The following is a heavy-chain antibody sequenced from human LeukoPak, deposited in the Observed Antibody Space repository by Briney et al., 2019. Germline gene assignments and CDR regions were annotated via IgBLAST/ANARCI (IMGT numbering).Heavy chain of an antibody. V-gene: IGHV3-23*01. CDR3: ARDPARSYYFDY. CDR1: GFTFSSYA. J-gene: IGHJ4*02. CDR2: ISGSGGST. Sequence: GGSLRLSCAASGFTFSSYAMSWVRQAPGKGLEWVSAISGSGGSTYYADSVKGRFTISRDNSKNTLYLQMNSLRAEDTAVYYCARDPARSYYFDYWGQGTLVTVSS.